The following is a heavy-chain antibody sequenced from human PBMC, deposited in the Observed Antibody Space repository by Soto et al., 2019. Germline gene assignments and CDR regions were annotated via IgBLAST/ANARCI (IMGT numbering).Heavy chain of an antibody. V-gene: IGHV3-23*01. D-gene: IGHD1-1*01. CDR1: GFSFSTYA. J-gene: IGHJ4*02. CDR2: VSGGSGAT. Sequence: EVQLLESGGGLVEPGGSLRLSCVASGFSFSTYAMSWVRQAPGKGLEWVCGVSGGSGATHYRDSVRGRFTITGDESKNTVYLQMHSLRVEDTAVYYCTRWNGYADLWGQGTLVTVSS. CDR3: TRWNGYADL.